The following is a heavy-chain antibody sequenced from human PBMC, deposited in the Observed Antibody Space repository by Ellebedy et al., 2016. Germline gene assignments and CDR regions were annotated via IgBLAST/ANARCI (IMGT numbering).Heavy chain of an antibody. D-gene: IGHD6-19*01. Sequence: GESLKISCAASGFTFSSYWMHWVRQVPGKGLVWVSSSNHDGSTTAYADSVKGRFTISRDNAKNTLVLQMNSRRAEDSSVYYCARGIPVAGYYYYGIDVWGQGTTVTVS. CDR3: ARGIPVAGYYYYGIDV. CDR1: GFTFSSYW. CDR2: SNHDGSTT. J-gene: IGHJ6*02. V-gene: IGHV3-74*01.